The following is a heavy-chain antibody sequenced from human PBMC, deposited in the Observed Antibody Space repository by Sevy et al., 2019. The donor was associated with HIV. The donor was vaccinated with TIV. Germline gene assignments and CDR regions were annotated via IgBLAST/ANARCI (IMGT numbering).Heavy chain of an antibody. Sequence: SETLSLTCTVSGGSISNYYWNWIRQPAGKGLEWIGRIYTSGNTNYNPSLRSRVTMSVDTSKNQFSLKLSSVTAADTAMYYCARDRPATIFGVVYAFDIWGQRTMVTVSS. CDR3: ARDRPATIFGVVYAFDI. V-gene: IGHV4-4*07. D-gene: IGHD3-3*01. CDR1: GGSISNYY. J-gene: IGHJ3*02. CDR2: IYTSGNT.